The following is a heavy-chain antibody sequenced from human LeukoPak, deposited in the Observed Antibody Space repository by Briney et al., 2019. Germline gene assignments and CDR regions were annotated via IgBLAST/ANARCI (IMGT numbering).Heavy chain of an antibody. J-gene: IGHJ4*02. Sequence: PGGSLRLSCAASGFTFSSYSMNWVRQAPGKGLEWVSFISSSSSYIYYADSVKGRFTISRDNAKNSLYLQMNSLRAEDTAVYYCARAGATYYDFWSGSSAQFFDYWGQGTLVTVSS. D-gene: IGHD3-3*01. V-gene: IGHV3-21*01. CDR1: GFTFSSYS. CDR2: ISSSSSYI. CDR3: ARAGATYYDFWSGSSAQFFDY.